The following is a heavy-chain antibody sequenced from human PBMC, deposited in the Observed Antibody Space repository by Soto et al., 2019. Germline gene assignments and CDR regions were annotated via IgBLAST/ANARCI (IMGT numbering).Heavy chain of an antibody. J-gene: IGHJ4*02. D-gene: IGHD6-19*01. Sequence: PSQTLSLTCAISGDSVSSNSAAWNWIRQSPSRGLEWLGRTYYRSKWYNDYAVSVKSRITINPDTSKNQFSLQLNSVTPEDTAVYYCAGVQGRDSSGWYGRVGFGFDYWGQGTLVTVSS. V-gene: IGHV6-1*01. CDR3: AGVQGRDSSGWYGRVGFGFDY. CDR2: TYYRSKWYN. CDR1: GDSVSSNSAA.